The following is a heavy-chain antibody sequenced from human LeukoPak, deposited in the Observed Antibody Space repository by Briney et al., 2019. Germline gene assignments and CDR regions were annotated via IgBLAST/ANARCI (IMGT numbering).Heavy chain of an antibody. V-gene: IGHV1-2*02. D-gene: IGHD4-17*01. Sequence: ASVKVSCKASGYTFTGYYMHWVRQAPGQRLEWMGWINPNSGGTNYAQKFQGRVTMTRDTSISTAYMELSRLRSDDTAVYYCASRDGDYDDYYYYGMDVWGQGTTVTVSS. CDR3: ASRDGDYDDYYYYGMDV. CDR2: INPNSGGT. J-gene: IGHJ6*02. CDR1: GYTFTGYY.